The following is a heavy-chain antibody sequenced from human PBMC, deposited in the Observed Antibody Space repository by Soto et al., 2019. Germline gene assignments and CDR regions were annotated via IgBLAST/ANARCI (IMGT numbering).Heavy chain of an antibody. CDR1: GYSFTSYW. Sequence: PGESLKISCKGSGYSFTSYWIIWVRQMPGKVLEWMGRIDPSDSYTNYSPSFQGLVTFSADKSVSTAYLQWSSLKASDTAMYYCATMAAAGKGGYYYGMDVWGQGXAVTVYS. D-gene: IGHD6-13*01. J-gene: IGHJ6*02. V-gene: IGHV5-10-1*01. CDR2: IDPSDSYT. CDR3: ATMAAAGKGGYYYGMDV.